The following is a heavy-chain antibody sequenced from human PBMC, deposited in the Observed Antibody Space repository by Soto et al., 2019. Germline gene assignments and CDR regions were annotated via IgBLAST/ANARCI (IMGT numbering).Heavy chain of an antibody. CDR3: ARENYYGSGSYYTNWFDP. D-gene: IGHD3-10*01. J-gene: IGHJ5*02. CDR1: GGSISSGGYS. CDR2: IYHSGST. Sequence: PSETLSLTCTVSGGSISSGGYSWSWIRQPPGKGLEWIGYIYHSGSTYYNPSLKSRVTISVDRSKNQFSLKLSSVTAADTAVYYCARENYYGSGSYYTNWFDPWGQGTLVTVSS. V-gene: IGHV4-30-2*01.